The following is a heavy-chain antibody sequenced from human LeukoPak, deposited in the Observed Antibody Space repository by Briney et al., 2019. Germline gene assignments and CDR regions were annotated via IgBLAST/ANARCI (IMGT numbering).Heavy chain of an antibody. CDR1: GYTFTSYG. J-gene: IGHJ4*02. V-gene: IGHV1-18*01. CDR3: ARPRPKFDDFWSGYWYEGPSDY. D-gene: IGHD3-3*01. CDR2: ISAYNGNT. Sequence: ASVKVSCKASGYTFTSYGISWVRQAPGQGLEWMGWISAYNGNTNYAQKLQGRVTMTTDTSTSTAYMELRSLRSDDTAVYYCARPRPKFDDFWSGYWYEGPSDYWGQGTLVTVSS.